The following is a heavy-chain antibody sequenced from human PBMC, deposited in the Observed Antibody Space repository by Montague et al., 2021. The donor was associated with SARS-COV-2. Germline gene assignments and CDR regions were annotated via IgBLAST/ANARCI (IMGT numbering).Heavy chain of an antibody. J-gene: IGHJ6*03. V-gene: IGHV4-39*07. D-gene: IGHD7-27*01. Sequence: SETLSLTCTVSGGSINSNSYYWGWIRQPPGKGLEWLGEISHGGSTXYNSSLKSRVTISVDTSKKQFSLNLRSVTAADTAVYYCACGDENGNCYMDVWGKGTTVTVSS. CDR2: ISHGGST. CDR3: ACGDENGNCYMDV. CDR1: GGSINSNSYY.